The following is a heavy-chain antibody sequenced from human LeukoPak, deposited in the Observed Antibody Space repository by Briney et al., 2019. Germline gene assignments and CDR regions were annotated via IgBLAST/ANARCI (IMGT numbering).Heavy chain of an antibody. Sequence: GASVKVSCKASGGTFSSYAISWERQAPGQGLEWMGRIIPILGIANYAQKFQGRVTITADKSTSTAYMELSSLRSEDTAVYYCARERGQWLVSDYWGQGTLVTVSS. J-gene: IGHJ4*02. V-gene: IGHV1-69*04. CDR1: GGTFSSYA. CDR2: IIPILGIA. D-gene: IGHD6-19*01. CDR3: ARERGQWLVSDY.